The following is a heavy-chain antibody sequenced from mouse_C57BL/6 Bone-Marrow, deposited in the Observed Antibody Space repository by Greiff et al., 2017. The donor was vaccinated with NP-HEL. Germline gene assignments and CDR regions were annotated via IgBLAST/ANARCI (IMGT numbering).Heavy chain of an antibody. CDR3: AREGLWFAY. J-gene: IGHJ3*01. CDR2: ISSGSSTI. Sequence: EVKLVESGGGLVKPGGSLKLSCAASGFTFSDYGMHWVRQAPEKGLEWVAYISSGSSTIYYADTVKGRFTLSRDNAKNTLFLQMTSLRSEDTAMYYCAREGLWFAYWGQGTLVTVSA. V-gene: IGHV5-17*01. CDR1: GFTFSDYG.